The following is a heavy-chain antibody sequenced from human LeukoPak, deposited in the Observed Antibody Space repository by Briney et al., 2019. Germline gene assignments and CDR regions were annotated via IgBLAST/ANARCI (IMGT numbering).Heavy chain of an antibody. CDR3: ARAPYGNYYYYYMDV. J-gene: IGHJ6*03. CDR1: GFTVSSNY. CDR2: IYSGGST. Sequence: TGGSLRLSCAASGFTVSSNYMSWVRQAPGKGLEWVSIIYSGGSTYYADSVQGRFTISRDNSKNTLYLQMNSLRAEDTAVYYCARAPYGNYYYYYMDVWGKGTTVTVSS. D-gene: IGHD3-10*01. V-gene: IGHV3-53*01.